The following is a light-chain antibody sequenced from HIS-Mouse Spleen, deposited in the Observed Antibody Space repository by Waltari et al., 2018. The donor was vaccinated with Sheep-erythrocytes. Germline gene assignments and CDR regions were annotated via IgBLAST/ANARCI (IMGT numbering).Light chain of an antibody. Sequence: DIQMTQYQSSLSASVGDRVTITCRASQSISSYLNWYQQKPGKATKLLIYAASSLQSGVPSRFSGSGSGTDFTLTISSLQPEDFATYYCQQSYSTPPTFGGGTKVEIK. CDR2: AAS. CDR3: QQSYSTPPT. V-gene: IGKV1-39*01. CDR1: QSISSY. J-gene: IGKJ4*01.